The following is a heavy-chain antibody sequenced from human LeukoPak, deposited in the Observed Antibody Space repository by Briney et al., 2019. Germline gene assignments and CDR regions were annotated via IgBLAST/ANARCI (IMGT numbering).Heavy chain of an antibody. V-gene: IGHV4-59*08. CDR1: GGSISSSY. J-gene: IGHJ4*02. CDR3: ATAAAAGTFDY. CDR2: IYYSGST. D-gene: IGHD6-13*01. Sequence: SSETLSLTCTVSGGSISSSYWNWIRQPPGKGLEWIGYIYYSGSTNYNPSLKSRVTISVDTSKNQFSLKLSSVTAADTAVYYCATAAAAGTFDYWGQGTLVTVSS.